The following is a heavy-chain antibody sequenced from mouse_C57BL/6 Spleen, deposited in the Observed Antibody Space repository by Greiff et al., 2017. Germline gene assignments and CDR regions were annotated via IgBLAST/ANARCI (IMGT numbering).Heavy chain of an antibody. Sequence: EVQLQESGGGLVQPGGSMKLSCAASGFTFSDAWMDWVRQSPEKGLEWVAEIRNKANNHATYYAESVKGRFTISRDDSKSSVYLQMNSLRAEDTGIYYCTSGGLLQEGFDYWGQGTTLTVSS. J-gene: IGHJ2*01. CDR3: TSGGLLQEGFDY. CDR1: GFTFSDAW. D-gene: IGHD1-1*02. CDR2: IRNKANNHAT. V-gene: IGHV6-6*01.